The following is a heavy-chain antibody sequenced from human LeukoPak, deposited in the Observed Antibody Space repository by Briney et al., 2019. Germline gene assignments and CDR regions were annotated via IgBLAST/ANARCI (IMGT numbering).Heavy chain of an antibody. CDR3: ARSPPGLIYMDV. D-gene: IGHD2-8*01. J-gene: IGHJ6*03. V-gene: IGHV1-69*13. CDR2: FIPIFGSA. Sequence: SVKVSCKASGGTFSSYAISWVRQAPGQGFEWMGGFIPIFGSAHYAQKFQGRVMITADESTTTGYMELSSLRSEDTAVHYCARSPPGLIYMDVWGMGTTVFVSS. CDR1: GGTFSSYA.